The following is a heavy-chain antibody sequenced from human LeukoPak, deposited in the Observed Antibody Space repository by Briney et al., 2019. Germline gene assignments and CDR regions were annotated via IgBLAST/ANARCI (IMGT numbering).Heavy chain of an antibody. Sequence: GGSLRLSCAASGFTFSSYAMHWVRQAPGKGLEWVAVISYDGSNKYYADSVKGRFTISRDNSKNTLYLQMNSLRAEDTAVYYCAREATIKIAGAAFDIWGQETMVTVSS. CDR2: ISYDGSNK. CDR3: AREATIKIAGAAFDI. J-gene: IGHJ3*02. V-gene: IGHV3-30*04. D-gene: IGHD1-26*01. CDR1: GFTFSSYA.